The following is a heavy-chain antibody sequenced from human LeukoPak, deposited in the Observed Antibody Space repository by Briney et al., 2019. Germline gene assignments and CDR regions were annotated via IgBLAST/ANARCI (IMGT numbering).Heavy chain of an antibody. CDR1: GYTFTSYG. V-gene: IGHV1-18*01. D-gene: IGHD3-22*01. CDR2: ISAYNGNT. Sequence: ASVKVSCKASGYTFTSYGISWVRQAPGQGLEWMGWISAYNGNTNYAQKLQDRVTMTTDTSTSTAYMELRSLRSDDTAVYYCARAIPNYYDSSGYLGYWGQGTLVTVSS. J-gene: IGHJ4*02. CDR3: ARAIPNYYDSSGYLGY.